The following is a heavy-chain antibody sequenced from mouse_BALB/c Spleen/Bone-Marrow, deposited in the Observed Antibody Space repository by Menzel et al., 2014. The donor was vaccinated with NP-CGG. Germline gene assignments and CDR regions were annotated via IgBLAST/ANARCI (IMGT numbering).Heavy chain of an antibody. J-gene: IGHJ2*01. CDR1: GYALTNYL. CDR3: ARGDHGSY. V-gene: IGHV1-54*03. CDR2: INPGSGGT. Sequence: QVQLKQSGAELVRPGTSVKVSCKASGYALTNYLIEWVKQRPGQGLEWIGVINPGSGGTNYNEKFKGKATLTADNSSNTAYMHLSSLTSDDSAVYFCARGDHGSYWGQGTTLTVSS. D-gene: IGHD2-2*01.